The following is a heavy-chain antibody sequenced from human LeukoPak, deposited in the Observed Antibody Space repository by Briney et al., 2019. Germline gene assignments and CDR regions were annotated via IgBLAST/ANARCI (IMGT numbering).Heavy chain of an antibody. J-gene: IGHJ4*02. CDR3: AKGGRGFDWLSLLNYFDY. CDR1: GFTFRSYW. D-gene: IGHD3-9*01. V-gene: IGHV3-30*18. Sequence: PGGSLRLSCAASGFTFRSYWMSWVRQAPGKGLEWVAVISYDGSNKYYADSVKGRFTISRDNSKNTLYLQMNSLRAEDTAVYYCAKGGRGFDWLSLLNYFDYWGQGTLVTVSS. CDR2: ISYDGSNK.